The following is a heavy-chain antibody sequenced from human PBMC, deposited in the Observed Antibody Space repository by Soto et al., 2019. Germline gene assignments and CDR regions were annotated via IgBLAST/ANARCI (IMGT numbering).Heavy chain of an antibody. Sequence: QVHLQESGPGLVKPSETLSLTCTVSGDSISTDYWSWIRQSPGKGLEWIGFIYYGGSTNYNPSLKSRVTISVDTPKNQVYLKLSSVTAADTAVYYCAKNWNWGSLVHWGQGTLVTVSS. D-gene: IGHD7-27*01. CDR1: GDSISTDY. V-gene: IGHV4-59*08. J-gene: IGHJ4*02. CDR2: IYYGGST. CDR3: AKNWNWGSLVH.